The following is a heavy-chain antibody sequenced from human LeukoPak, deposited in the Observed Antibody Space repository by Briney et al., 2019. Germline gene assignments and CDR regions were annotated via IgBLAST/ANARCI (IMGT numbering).Heavy chain of an antibody. D-gene: IGHD2-2*01. J-gene: IGHJ5*02. CDR3: ARGNARPAAILGWFDP. Sequence: PSETLSLTCTVSGGSISSYYWSWIRQPPGKGLEWIGYIYYSGSTNYNPSLKSRVTISVDTSKNQFSLKLSSVTAADTAVYYCARGNARPAAILGWFDPWGQGTLVTVSS. CDR2: IYYSGST. V-gene: IGHV4-59*08. CDR1: GGSISSYY.